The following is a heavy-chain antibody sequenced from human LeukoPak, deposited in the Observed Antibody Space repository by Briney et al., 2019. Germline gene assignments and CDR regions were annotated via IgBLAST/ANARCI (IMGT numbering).Heavy chain of an antibody. V-gene: IGHV4-39*01. CDR3: AKTYYYGPFDF. Sequence: SETLSLTCTVSGGSIGSYYWGWIRQPPGKGLEWIGNIYYSGSTYYNPSLKSRVTISVDTSKNQFSLKLSSVTAADTAVYYCAKTYYYGPFDFWGQGTLVTVSS. CDR1: GGSIGSYY. J-gene: IGHJ4*02. D-gene: IGHD3-10*01. CDR2: IYYSGST.